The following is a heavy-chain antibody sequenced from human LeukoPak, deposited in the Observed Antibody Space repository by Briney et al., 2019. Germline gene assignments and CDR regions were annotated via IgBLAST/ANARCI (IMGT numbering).Heavy chain of an antibody. CDR1: GFTFTNAW. D-gene: IGHD3-10*01. V-gene: IGHV3-15*01. CDR2: IKSKTDGETT. CDR3: TTDLGTYYHGSQRLIPIDY. J-gene: IGHJ4*02. Sequence: GGSLQLSCVDSGFTFTNAWMSWVRQAPGKGLEWIGRIKSKTDGETTNYAEPVRGRFTISRDDSKSAVYLQMNSLKIEDTAVYYCTTDLGTYYHGSQRLIPIDYWGQGTLVTVSS.